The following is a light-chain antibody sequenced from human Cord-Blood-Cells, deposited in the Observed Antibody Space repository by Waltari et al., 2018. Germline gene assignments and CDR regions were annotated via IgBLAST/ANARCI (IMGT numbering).Light chain of an antibody. V-gene: IGLV2-23*01. J-gene: IGLJ3*02. CDR3: CSYAGSSTWV. Sequence: QSALTQPASVSGSPGQSITISCTGTSSDVGSYNLVSWYQQHPGKAPKVMIYEGSKRPSGVSNRFSGSESGNTASLTISGLQAEDEADYYCCSYAGSSTWVFGGGTKLTVL. CDR2: EGS. CDR1: SSDVGSYNL.